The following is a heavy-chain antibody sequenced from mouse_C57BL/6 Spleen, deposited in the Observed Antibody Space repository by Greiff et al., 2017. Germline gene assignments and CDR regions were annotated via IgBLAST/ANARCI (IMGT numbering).Heavy chain of an antibody. J-gene: IGHJ2*01. CDR1: GYTFTDYY. CDR2: INPYNGGT. CDR3: ARWELDFDY. V-gene: IGHV1-19*01. Sequence: EVQLQQSGPVLVKPGASVKMSCKASGYTFTDYYMNWVKQSHGKSLEWIGVINPYNGGTSYNQKFKGKATLTVDKSSSTAYMELNSLTSEDSAVYYCARWELDFDYWGQGTTLTVSS. D-gene: IGHD4-1*01.